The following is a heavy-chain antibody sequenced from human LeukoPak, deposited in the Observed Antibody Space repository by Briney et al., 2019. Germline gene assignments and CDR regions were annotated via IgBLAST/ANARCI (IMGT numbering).Heavy chain of an antibody. V-gene: IGHV3-30*03. CDR2: ISYDGSNK. CDR3: ARDLPYYDILTGSGGWFDP. J-gene: IGHJ5*02. CDR1: GFTFSSYG. D-gene: IGHD3-9*01. Sequence: GGSLRLSCAASGFTFSSYGMHWVRQAPGKGLEWVAVISYDGSNKYYADSVKGRSTISRDNSKNTLYLQMNSLRAEDTAVYYCARDLPYYDILTGSGGWFDPWGQGTLVTVSS.